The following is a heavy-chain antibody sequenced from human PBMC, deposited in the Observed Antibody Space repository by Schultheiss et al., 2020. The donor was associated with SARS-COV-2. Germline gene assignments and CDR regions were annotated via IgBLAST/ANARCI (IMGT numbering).Heavy chain of an antibody. CDR1: GGSISSGGYY. D-gene: IGHD3-9*01. CDR3: ARQGYDILTGAHYYYYGMDV. J-gene: IGHJ6*02. Sequence: SETLSLPCTVSGGSISSGGYYWSWIRQPPGKGLEWIGEINHSGSTNYNPSLKSRVTISVDTSKNQFSLKLSSVTAADTAVYYCARQGYDILTGAHYYYYGMDVWGQGTTVTVSS. CDR2: INHSGST. V-gene: IGHV4-39*01.